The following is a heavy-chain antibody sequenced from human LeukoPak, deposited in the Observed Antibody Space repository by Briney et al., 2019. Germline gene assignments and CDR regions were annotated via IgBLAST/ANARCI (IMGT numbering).Heavy chain of an antibody. D-gene: IGHD2-21*01. CDR2: ISSSGSTI. CDR1: GFTFSSYE. Sequence: PGGSLRLSCAASGFTFSSYEMNWVRQAPGKGLEWVSYISSSGSTIYYADSVKGRFTISRDNAKNSLYLQMKSLRAEDTAVFYCARGRGPGPHIYYYYMDVWGKGTTVTVSS. J-gene: IGHJ6*03. V-gene: IGHV3-48*03. CDR3: ARGRGPGPHIYYYYMDV.